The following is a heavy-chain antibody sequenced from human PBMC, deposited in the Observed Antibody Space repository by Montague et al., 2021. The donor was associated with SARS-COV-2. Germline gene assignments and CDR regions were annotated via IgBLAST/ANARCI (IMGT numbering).Heavy chain of an antibody. CDR3: ARAYCGGDCYCYWYFDL. J-gene: IGHJ2*01. V-gene: IGHV6-1*01. CDR1: GDSVSSNIAT. CDR2: TYYRSKWYN. Sequence: CAISGDSVSSNIATWNWIRQSPSTAPEWLGRTYYRSKWYNDYAVSVKSRVIINPDTSNNRISLQLNSVTPEDTAVYYCARAYCGGDCYCYWYFDLWGRGTLVTVSS. D-gene: IGHD2-21*02.